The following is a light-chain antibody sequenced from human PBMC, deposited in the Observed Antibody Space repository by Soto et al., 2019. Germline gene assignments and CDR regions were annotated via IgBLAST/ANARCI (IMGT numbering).Light chain of an antibody. CDR3: CSYAGYSSFV. CDR2: EVS. Sequence: QSALTQPASVSGSPGQSITISCTGTSSDVGGYNYVSWYQQHPGKAPKLMIYEVSKRPSGVSDRFSDSKSGNTASLTISGLQAEDEADYYCCSYAGYSSFVFGTGTKLTVL. V-gene: IGLV2-23*02. J-gene: IGLJ1*01. CDR1: SSDVGGYNY.